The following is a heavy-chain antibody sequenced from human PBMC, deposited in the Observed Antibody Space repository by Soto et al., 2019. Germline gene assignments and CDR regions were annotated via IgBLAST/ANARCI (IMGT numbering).Heavy chain of an antibody. CDR2: VYSSGST. CDR1: GGSISSGDYY. D-gene: IGHD2-8*01. CDR3: ARHLPNYYYYYMDV. V-gene: IGHV4-61*08. J-gene: IGHJ6*03. Sequence: SETLSLTCTVSGGSISSGDYYWSRIRQPPGKGLEWIGYVYSSGSTKHNPSLKSRVTISVDTAKNQFSLKLSSVTAADTAIYYCARHLPNYYYYYMDVWGKGTTVTVSS.